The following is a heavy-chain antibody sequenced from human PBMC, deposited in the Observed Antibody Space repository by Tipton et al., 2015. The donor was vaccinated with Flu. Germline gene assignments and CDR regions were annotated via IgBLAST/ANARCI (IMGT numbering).Heavy chain of an antibody. CDR3: ARMSYFYDGSGYAMDV. D-gene: IGHD3-22*01. J-gene: IGHJ6*02. CDR2: IYYSGST. CDR1: GGSISSYY. V-gene: IGHV4-59*12. Sequence: LRLSCTVSGGSISSYYWSWIRQPPGKGLEWIGYIYYSGSTNYNPSLKSRVTISVDTSKNQFSLKLRSVTAADTAIYFCARMSYFYDGSGYAMDVWGQGTTVTVS.